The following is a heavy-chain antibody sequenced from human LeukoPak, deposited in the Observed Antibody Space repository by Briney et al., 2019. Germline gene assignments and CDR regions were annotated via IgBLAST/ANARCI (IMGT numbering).Heavy chain of an antibody. D-gene: IGHD3-22*01. Sequence: GASVKVSCTASGYTFTDYYMHWVRQAPGQGLEWMGWINPNSGATNYAQNFQGRVTMTRDTSISTANMELSRLTSDDTAVYYCASGPGEGGSSGYYYGKPEDPAEYYFDYWGQGTLVTVSS. CDR2: INPNSGAT. CDR1: GYTFTDYY. V-gene: IGHV1-2*02. J-gene: IGHJ4*02. CDR3: ASGPGEGGSSGYYYGKPEDPAEYYFDY.